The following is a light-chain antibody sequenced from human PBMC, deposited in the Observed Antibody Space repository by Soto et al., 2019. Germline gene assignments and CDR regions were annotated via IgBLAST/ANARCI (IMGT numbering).Light chain of an antibody. CDR1: QSLLHRDGKTY. CDR3: IQSMQLPPWT. CDR2: EVF. J-gene: IGKJ1*01. V-gene: IGKV2D-29*01. Sequence: DIVMTQTPLSLSVMPGQSASISCKSSQSLLHRDGKTYLYWYLQRPGQPPQLLIYEVFNRFSGGPDRFSASGSGTEFTLTISRVEAEDVGVYYCIQSMQLPPWTFGQGTKVEIK.